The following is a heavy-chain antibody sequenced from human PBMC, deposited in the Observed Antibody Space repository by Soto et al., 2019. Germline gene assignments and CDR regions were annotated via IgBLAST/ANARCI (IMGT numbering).Heavy chain of an antibody. CDR2: INHSGRV. D-gene: IGHD3-22*01. CDR1: GGSFSGHS. CDR3: STRAYDTNGYYRFDP. J-gene: IGHJ5*01. Sequence: SETLSLTGAVYGGSFSGHSWTWIRQSPGKGLEWIGDINHSGRVNYSPSLKSRVTISLDTSKNQFSLTLSAVTAADTAMYYCSTRAYDTNGYYRFDPWGQGTLVTVSS. V-gene: IGHV4-34*01.